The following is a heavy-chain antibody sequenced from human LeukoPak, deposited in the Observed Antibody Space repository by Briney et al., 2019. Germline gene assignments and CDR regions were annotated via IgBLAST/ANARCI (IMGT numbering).Heavy chain of an antibody. V-gene: IGHV3-48*01. CDR1: GFTFSSFS. D-gene: IGHD1-20*01. J-gene: IGHJ4*02. Sequence: GGSLRLSCAASGFTFSSFSMNWVRQAPGKGLEWLLNIRHSGDTTYADSVKGRFTVSRDNAKNSLYLHMNSLRAEDTAIYYCARDNNWSFENWGQGALVTVSS. CDR3: ARDNNWSFEN. CDR2: IRHSGDTT.